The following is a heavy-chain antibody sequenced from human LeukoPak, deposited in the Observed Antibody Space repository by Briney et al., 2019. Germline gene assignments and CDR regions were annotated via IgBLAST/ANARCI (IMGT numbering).Heavy chain of an antibody. J-gene: IGHJ6*03. CDR3: AREVSGSLGMDV. CDR1: GGSFSGYY. Sequence: PSETLSLTCAVYGGSFSGYYWSWIRQPPGKGLEWIGEINHSGSTNYNPSLKSRVTISVDTSKNQFSLKLSSVTAADTAVYYCAREVSGSLGMDVWGKGTTVTISS. D-gene: IGHD6-6*01. V-gene: IGHV4-34*01. CDR2: INHSGST.